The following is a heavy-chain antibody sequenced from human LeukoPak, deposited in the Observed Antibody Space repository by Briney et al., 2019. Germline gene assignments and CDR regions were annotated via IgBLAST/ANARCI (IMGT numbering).Heavy chain of an antibody. D-gene: IGHD3-9*01. J-gene: IGHJ3*02. V-gene: IGHV3-30-3*01. CDR3: ARSRGVFDWLSHDAFDI. Sequence: GGSLRLSCAASGFTFSSYAMSWVRQAPGKGLEWVAVISYDGSNKYYADSVKGRFTISRDNSKNTLYLQMNSLRAEDTAVYYCARSRGVFDWLSHDAFDIWGQGTMVTVSS. CDR2: ISYDGSNK. CDR1: GFTFSSYA.